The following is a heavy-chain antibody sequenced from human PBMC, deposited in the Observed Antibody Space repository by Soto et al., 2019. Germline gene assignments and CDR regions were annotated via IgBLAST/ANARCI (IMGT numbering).Heavy chain of an antibody. CDR2: IIPIFGTA. CDR1: GGTFSSYA. CDR3: ARGARFGVVILDWFDP. J-gene: IGHJ5*02. V-gene: IGHV1-69*13. Sequence: GASVKVSCKASGGTFSSYAISWVRQAPGQGLEWMGGIIPIFGTANYAQKFQGRVTITADESTSTAYMELSSLRSEDTAGYYCARGARFGVVILDWFDPWGQGTLVTVSS. D-gene: IGHD3-3*01.